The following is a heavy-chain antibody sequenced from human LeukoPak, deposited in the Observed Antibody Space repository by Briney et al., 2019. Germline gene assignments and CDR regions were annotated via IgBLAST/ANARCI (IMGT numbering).Heavy chain of an antibody. J-gene: IGHJ4*02. Sequence: HPGGSLRLSCAASGFTFSSYGMHWVRQAPGKGLEWVAFIRYDGSNKYYADSVKGRFTISRDNSKNTLYLQMNSLRAEDTAVYYCARDPRWAPNDSSGYFTYWGQGTLVTVSS. CDR3: ARDPRWAPNDSSGYFTY. D-gene: IGHD3-22*01. V-gene: IGHV3-30*02. CDR1: GFTFSSYG. CDR2: IRYDGSNK.